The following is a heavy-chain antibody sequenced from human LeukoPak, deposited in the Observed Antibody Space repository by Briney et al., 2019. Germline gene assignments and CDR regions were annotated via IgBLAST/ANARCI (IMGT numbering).Heavy chain of an antibody. Sequence: GGSLRLSCAASGFTFSKAWMSWVRQAPGKGLEYLGRVKSKSEGGTTDYAAPVKGRFSVSRDDSKSTLYLQLNSLKIEDTAVYYCASGWQLIDFWGQGTLVTVSS. V-gene: IGHV3-15*01. CDR3: ASGWQLIDF. D-gene: IGHD6-13*01. J-gene: IGHJ4*02. CDR2: VKSKSEGGTT. CDR1: GFTFSKAW.